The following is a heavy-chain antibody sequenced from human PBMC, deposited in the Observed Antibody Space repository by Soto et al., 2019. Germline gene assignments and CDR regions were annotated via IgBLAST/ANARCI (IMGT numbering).Heavy chain of an antibody. Sequence: SETRSLTCTGSGGSVSRNSYSWGWVRQSPGKGLEWIATVYSNDKTYYNPSLLSRVTISVDTSKNEFSLRLNSVTAADTAVYYCAGCGYSHTSGMDVWAQGTTVPVSS. CDR2: VYSNDKT. CDR3: AGCGYSHTSGMDV. D-gene: IGHD3-22*01. V-gene: IGHV4-39*07. CDR1: GGSVSRNSYS. J-gene: IGHJ6*02.